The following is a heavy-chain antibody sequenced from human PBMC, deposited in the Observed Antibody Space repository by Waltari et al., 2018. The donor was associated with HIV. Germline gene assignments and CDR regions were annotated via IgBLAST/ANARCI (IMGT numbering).Heavy chain of an antibody. CDR2: MNSEARST. CDR3: ASPAGKAY. Sequence: EVQLVESGGDLVQPGGSLRLSCAASGFTFNDDRMHWVRQAPGKGLVGVSRMNSEARSTNYADSVKGRFTISRDNAKNTLYLQMNSLRVEDTAVYYCASPAGKAYWGQGSLVTGSS. D-gene: IGHD3-10*01. J-gene: IGHJ4*02. V-gene: IGHV3-74*01. CDR1: GFTFNDDR.